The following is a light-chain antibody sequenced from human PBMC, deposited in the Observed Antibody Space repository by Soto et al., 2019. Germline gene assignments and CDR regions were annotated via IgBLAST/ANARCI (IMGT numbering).Light chain of an antibody. CDR2: DVS. Sequence: QSVLTQPRSVSGSPGESVTISCSGTTSDVGSYNYVSWYQQYPGKAPKVMIYDVSERPSEVPVRFSGSKSGNTASLTISGLQAEDEAEYFCSSYTISTTGVVFGGGTKLTVL. J-gene: IGLJ2*01. V-gene: IGLV2-11*01. CDR1: TSDVGSYNY. CDR3: SSYTISTTGVV.